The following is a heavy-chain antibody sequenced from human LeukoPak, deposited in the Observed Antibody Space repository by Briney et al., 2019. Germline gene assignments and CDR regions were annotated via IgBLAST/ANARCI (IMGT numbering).Heavy chain of an antibody. J-gene: IGHJ1*01. D-gene: IGHD3-10*01. Sequence: GGSLRLSCAASGFTFDDYAMHWVRQAPGKRREGVSGISWNSGSIGYADSVKGRFTISRDNAKNSLYLQMNSLRAEDTALYYCAKGDVLLWFGEFQHWGQGTLVTVSS. CDR3: AKGDVLLWFGEFQH. CDR2: ISWNSGSI. V-gene: IGHV3-9*01. CDR1: GFTFDDYA.